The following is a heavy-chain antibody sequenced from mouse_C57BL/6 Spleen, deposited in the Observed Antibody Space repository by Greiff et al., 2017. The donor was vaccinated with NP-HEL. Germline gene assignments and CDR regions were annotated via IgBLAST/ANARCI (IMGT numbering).Heavy chain of an antibody. V-gene: IGHV5-16*01. Sequence: EVKLMESEGGLVQPGSSMKLSCTASGFTFSDYYMAWVRQVPEKGLEWVANINYDGSSTYYLDSLKSRFIISRDNAKNILYLQMSSLKAEDTTKYYCARVPLTGTRAMDYWGQGTSVTVSS. CDR1: GFTFSDYY. D-gene: IGHD4-1*01. CDR3: ARVPLTGTRAMDY. CDR2: INYDGSST. J-gene: IGHJ4*01.